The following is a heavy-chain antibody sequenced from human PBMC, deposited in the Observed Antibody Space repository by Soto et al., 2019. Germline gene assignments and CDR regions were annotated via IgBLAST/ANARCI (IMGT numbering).Heavy chain of an antibody. CDR1: GFTFSDYY. CDR3: ARDWVDYYDSSGYGLFFDY. CDR2: ISSSGSTI. Sequence: PGGSLRLSCAASGFTFSDYYMGWIRQAPGKGLEWVSYISSSGSTIYYADSVKGRFTISRDNAKNSLYLQMNSLRAEDTAVYYCARDWVDYYDSSGYGLFFDYWGQGTLVTVSS. D-gene: IGHD3-22*01. V-gene: IGHV3-11*01. J-gene: IGHJ4*02.